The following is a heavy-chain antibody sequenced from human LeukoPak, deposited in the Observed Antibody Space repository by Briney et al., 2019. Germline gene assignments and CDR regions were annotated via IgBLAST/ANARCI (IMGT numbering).Heavy chain of an antibody. J-gene: IGHJ4*02. CDR3: ARGYSGYDSPFDY. CDR2: IIPIFGTA. CDR1: GGTFSSYA. D-gene: IGHD5-12*01. Sequence: GASLKVSCKASGGTFSSYAISWVRQAPGQGLEWMGGIIPIFGTANHAQKFQGRVTITADESTSTAYMELSSVRSEDTAVYYCARGYSGYDSPFDYWGQGTLVTVSS. V-gene: IGHV1-69*13.